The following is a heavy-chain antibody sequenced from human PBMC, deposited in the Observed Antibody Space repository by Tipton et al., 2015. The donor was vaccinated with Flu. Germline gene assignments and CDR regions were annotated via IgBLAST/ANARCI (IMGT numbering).Heavy chain of an antibody. V-gene: IGHV3-30*18. D-gene: IGHD2-15*01. CDR3: AKDLYCSGGSCLDY. J-gene: IGHJ4*02. CDR1: GFTFSSYG. CDR2: ISYDGSNK. Sequence: SLRLSCAASGFTFSSYGMHWVRQAPGKGLEWVAVISYDGSNKYYADSVKGRFTISRDNSKNTLYLQMNSLRAEDTAVYYCAKDLYCSGGSCLDYWGQGTLVTVSS.